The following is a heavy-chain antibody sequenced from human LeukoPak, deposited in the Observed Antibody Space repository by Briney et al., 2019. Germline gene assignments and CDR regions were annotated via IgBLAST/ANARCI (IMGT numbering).Heavy chain of an antibody. CDR1: GGSTSNGSYT. CDR2: IYTSGRT. D-gene: IGHD6-19*01. Sequence: SETLSLTCTVSGGSTSNGSYTWNWIRQPAGKGLEWIGQIYTSGRTNYRSSLTSRVTISRDTSKNQSSLKWSSVTPADTAVYYCARQSRGIAVAGLDYWGQGILVTVSS. J-gene: IGHJ4*02. V-gene: IGHV4-61*09. CDR3: ARQSRGIAVAGLDY.